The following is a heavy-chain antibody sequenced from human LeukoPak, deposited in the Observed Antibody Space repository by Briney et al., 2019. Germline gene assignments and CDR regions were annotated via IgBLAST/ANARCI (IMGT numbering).Heavy chain of an antibody. CDR1: GFTFGDYA. CDR2: IRSKAYGGTT. Sequence: GGSLRLSCTASGFTFGDYAMSWFRQAPGKGLEWVGFIRSKAYGGTTEYAASVKGRFTISRDDSKSIAYLQMNSLRAEDTAVYYCAKDPPRYCSSTSCPHYYYYYMDVWGKGTTVTVSS. J-gene: IGHJ6*03. D-gene: IGHD2-2*01. CDR3: AKDPPRYCSSTSCPHYYYYYMDV. V-gene: IGHV3-49*03.